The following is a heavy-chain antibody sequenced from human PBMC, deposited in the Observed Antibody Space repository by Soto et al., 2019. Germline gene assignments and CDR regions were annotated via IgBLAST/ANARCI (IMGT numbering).Heavy chain of an antibody. Sequence: SSETLSLTCAVYGGSFSGYYWSWIRQPPGKGLEWIGEINHSGSTNYNPSLKSRVTISVDTSKNQFSLKLSSVTAADTAVYYCARGPKVVPAAKAPYYYGMDVWGQGTTVTVSS. CDR2: INHSGST. D-gene: IGHD2-2*01. J-gene: IGHJ6*02. CDR1: GGSFSGYY. V-gene: IGHV4-34*01. CDR3: ARGPKVVPAAKAPYYYGMDV.